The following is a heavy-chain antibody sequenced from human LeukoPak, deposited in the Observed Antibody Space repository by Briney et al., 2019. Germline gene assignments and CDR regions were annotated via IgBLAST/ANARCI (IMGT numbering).Heavy chain of an antibody. Sequence: GSSVKVSCKASGGTFSSYAISWVRQATGQGLEWMGWMNPNSGNTGYAQKFQGRVTMTRNTSISTAYMELSSLRSEDTAVYYCATARGTTSYYFDYWGQGTLVTVSS. CDR1: GGTFSSYA. D-gene: IGHD4-17*01. CDR3: ATARGTTSYYFDY. J-gene: IGHJ4*02. V-gene: IGHV1-8*02. CDR2: MNPNSGNT.